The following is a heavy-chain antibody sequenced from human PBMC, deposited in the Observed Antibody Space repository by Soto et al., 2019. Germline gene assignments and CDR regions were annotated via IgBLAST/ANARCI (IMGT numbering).Heavy chain of an antibody. CDR1: GFTFGDYA. CDR2: IRSKAYGGTT. CDR3: TRGLLWFGELNC. D-gene: IGHD3-10*01. Sequence: GGSLRLSCTASGFTFGDYAMSWVRHAPGKGLEWVGFIRSKAYGGTTEYAASVKGRFTISRDDSKSIAYLQMNSLKTEDTAVYYCTRGLLWFGELNCWGQGTLVTVSS. J-gene: IGHJ4*02. V-gene: IGHV3-49*04.